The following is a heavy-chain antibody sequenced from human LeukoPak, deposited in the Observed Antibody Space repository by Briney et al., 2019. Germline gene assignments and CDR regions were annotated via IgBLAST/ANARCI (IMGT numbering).Heavy chain of an antibody. J-gene: IGHJ5*02. CDR1: GGSFSGYY. Sequence: SETLSLTCAVYGGSFSGYYWSWIRQPPGKGLEWIGEINHSGSTNYNPSLKSRVTISVDTSKNQFSLKLSSVTAADTAVYYCARDRYCSGGSCYGRGWFDPWGQGTLVTVSS. V-gene: IGHV4-34*01. CDR2: INHSGST. D-gene: IGHD2-15*01. CDR3: ARDRYCSGGSCYGRGWFDP.